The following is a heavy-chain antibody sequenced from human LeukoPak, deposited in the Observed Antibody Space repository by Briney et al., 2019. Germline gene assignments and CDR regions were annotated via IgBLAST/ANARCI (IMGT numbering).Heavy chain of an antibody. D-gene: IGHD3-22*01. CDR3: ASLLYYYDSSGSNDY. V-gene: IGHV4-34*01. CDR2: INHSGST. CDR1: GGSFSGYY. J-gene: IGHJ4*02. Sequence: PSETLSLTCAVYGGSFSGYYWSWIRQPPGKGLEWIGEINHSGSTNYNPSLKSRVTISVDTSKNRFSLKLSSVTAADTAVYYCASLLYYYDSSGSNDYWGQGTLVTVSS.